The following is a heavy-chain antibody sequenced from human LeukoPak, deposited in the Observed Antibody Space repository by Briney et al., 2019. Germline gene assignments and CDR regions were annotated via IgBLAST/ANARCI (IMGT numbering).Heavy chain of an antibody. V-gene: IGHV4-59*08. CDR1: GGSIGTYY. D-gene: IGHD3-16*02. Sequence: KPSGTLSLTCTVSGGSIGTYYWSWVRQSPGKGLEWIGYIYVTGTRYNPYLQSRVTISVDTSRNQFFLKMSSVTAADTAVYYCARHIGGGIEDMDVWGKGTKVTVSS. CDR2: IYVTGT. J-gene: IGHJ6*03. CDR3: ARHIGGGIEDMDV.